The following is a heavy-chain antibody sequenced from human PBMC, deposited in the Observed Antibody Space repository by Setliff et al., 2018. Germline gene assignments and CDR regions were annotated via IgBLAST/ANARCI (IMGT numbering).Heavy chain of an antibody. CDR2: IYHSGNT. V-gene: IGHV4-38-2*02. CDR3: ARVRPLGGYYSEVWRGARRGNWFDP. J-gene: IGHJ5*02. Sequence: KTSETLSLTCNVSGDSISSTYHWGWIRQSPGKGLEWIGTIYHSGNTYYNPSLKSRVTISVDTSKNQFSLKLSSVTAADTAVYYCARVRPLGGYYSEVWRGARRGNWFDPWGQGTLVTVSS. CDR1: GDSISSTYH. D-gene: IGHD3-22*01.